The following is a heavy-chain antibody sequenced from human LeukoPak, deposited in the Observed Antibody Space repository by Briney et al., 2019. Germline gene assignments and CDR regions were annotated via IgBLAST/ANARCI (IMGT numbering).Heavy chain of an antibody. J-gene: IGHJ4*02. CDR1: GFTFSGYP. D-gene: IGHD1-1*01. V-gene: IGHV3-30-3*01. CDR2: ISYDGSNK. Sequence: PGGSLRLSCAASGFTFSGYPIHWVRQAPGKGLEWVAVISYDGSNKYYADSVKGRFTISRDNSKNTLYLQMNSLRAEDTAAYYCKQLARDYWGQGALVTVSS. CDR3: KQLARDY.